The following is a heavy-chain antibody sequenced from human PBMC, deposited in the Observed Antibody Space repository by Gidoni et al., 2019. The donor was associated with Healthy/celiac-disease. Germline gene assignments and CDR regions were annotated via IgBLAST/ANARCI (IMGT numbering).Heavy chain of an antibody. CDR3: ARAGYYYDSSGPGRFDP. D-gene: IGHD3-22*01. CDR1: GFTFSSYS. V-gene: IGHV3-48*01. Sequence: EVQLVESGGGLVQPGGSLRLSCAASGFTFSSYSMNWVRQAPGKGLNWVSYISSSSSTIYYADSVKGRFTISRDNAKNSLYLQMNSLRAEDTAVYYCARAGYYYDSSGPGRFDPWGQGTLVTVSS. CDR2: ISSSSSTI. J-gene: IGHJ5*02.